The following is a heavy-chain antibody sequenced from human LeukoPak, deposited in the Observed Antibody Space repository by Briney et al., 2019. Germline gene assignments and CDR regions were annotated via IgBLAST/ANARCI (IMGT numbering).Heavy chain of an antibody. CDR1: GFTFNSYA. D-gene: IGHD2-15*01. J-gene: IGHJ6*03. Sequence: LAGGSLRLSCTPSGFTFNSYAMFWVRQAPGKGLEWVSLIWYDGSNKYYADSVKGRFTISRDNSKNTLYLQMNSLRAEDTAVYYCARGRGWQPNYYYYYMDVWGTGTTVTVSS. CDR2: IWYDGSNK. V-gene: IGHV3-33*07. CDR3: ARGRGWQPNYYYYYMDV.